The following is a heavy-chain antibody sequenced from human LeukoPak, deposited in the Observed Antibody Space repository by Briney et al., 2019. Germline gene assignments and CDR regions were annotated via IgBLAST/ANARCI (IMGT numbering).Heavy chain of an antibody. Sequence: PGGPLRLSCAASGFTFSNYAMSWVRQAPGKGLEWVSTISGSGGSTYYADSVKGRFTISRDNSKNTLYLQMNSLRAEDTAVYYCAKGTTVTTAAALWGQGTLVTVSS. CDR3: AKGTTVTTAAAL. V-gene: IGHV3-23*01. CDR2: ISGSGGST. D-gene: IGHD4-17*01. J-gene: IGHJ4*02. CDR1: GFTFSNYA.